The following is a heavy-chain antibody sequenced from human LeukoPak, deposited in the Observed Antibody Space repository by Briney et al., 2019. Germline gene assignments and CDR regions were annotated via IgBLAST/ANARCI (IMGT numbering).Heavy chain of an antibody. CDR1: GDSISITNYY. J-gene: IGHJ4*02. Sequence: SETLSLTCTVSGDSISITNYYWTWIRQPPGKGLEWIGYIHYTGSTNYNPSLKSRVTISVDTSKNQFSLKLTSVTAADTAVYYCARDRLGYPVDYWGQGTLVTVFS. V-gene: IGHV4-61*01. CDR2: IHYTGST. CDR3: ARDRLGYPVDY. D-gene: IGHD6-25*01.